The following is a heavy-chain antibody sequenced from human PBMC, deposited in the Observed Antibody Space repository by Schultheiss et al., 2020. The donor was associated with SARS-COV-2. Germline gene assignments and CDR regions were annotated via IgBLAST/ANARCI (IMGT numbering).Heavy chain of an antibody. D-gene: IGHD4-17*01. V-gene: IGHV3-73*01. Sequence: GGSLRLSCAASGFTFSGSAMHWVRQASGKGLEWVGRIRSKANSYATAYAASVKGRFTISRDDSKNTAYLQMNSLKTEDTAVYYCTTDLDDYGDYWSSIYYFDYWGQGTLVTVSS. J-gene: IGHJ4*02. CDR3: TTDLDDYGDYWSSIYYFDY. CDR2: IRSKANSYAT. CDR1: GFTFSGSA.